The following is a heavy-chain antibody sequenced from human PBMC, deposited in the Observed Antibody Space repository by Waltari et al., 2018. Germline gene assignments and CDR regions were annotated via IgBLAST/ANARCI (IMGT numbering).Heavy chain of an antibody. J-gene: IGHJ4*02. CDR2: ISSSGENH. CDR1: HFALNIYA. V-gene: IGHV3-23*01. CDR3: AKSGPAEAVDY. D-gene: IGHD6-25*01. Sequence: LESGGGLVQPGGSLRLSCVASHFALNIYAMSWVRQAPGKGLEWVSTISSSGENHYYADAVKGRFTISKDDSRSTLFLQMNSLRVEDTAMYYCAKSGPAEAVDYWGQGTLVAVSS.